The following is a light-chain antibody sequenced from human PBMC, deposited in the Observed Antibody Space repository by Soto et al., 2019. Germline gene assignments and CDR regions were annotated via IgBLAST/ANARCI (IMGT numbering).Light chain of an antibody. J-gene: IGLJ2*01. CDR1: SSDVGGYDY. CDR2: AVS. Sequence: QSALTQPPSASGSPGQSVTISCTGTSSDVGGYDYVSWYQQHPGKAPKLMIYAVSQRPSGVPDRFSDSKSGNTASLTVSGLQAEDEADYYCSSYAGSDNVVFGGGTKLTVL. CDR3: SSYAGSDNVV. V-gene: IGLV2-8*01.